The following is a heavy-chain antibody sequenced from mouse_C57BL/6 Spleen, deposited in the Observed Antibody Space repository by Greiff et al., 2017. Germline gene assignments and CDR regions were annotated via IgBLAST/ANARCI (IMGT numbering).Heavy chain of an antibody. J-gene: IGHJ1*03. CDR1: GYTFTSYW. V-gene: IGHV1-50*01. Sequence: QVQLQQSGAELVKPGASVKLSCKASGYTFTSYWMQWVKQRPGQGLEWIGEIDPSDSYTNYNQKFKGKATLTVDTSSSTAYMQLSSLTSEDSAVYYCARGDGTLYFDVWGTGTTVTVSS. CDR3: ARGDGTLYFDV. D-gene: IGHD1-1*01. CDR2: IDPSDSYT.